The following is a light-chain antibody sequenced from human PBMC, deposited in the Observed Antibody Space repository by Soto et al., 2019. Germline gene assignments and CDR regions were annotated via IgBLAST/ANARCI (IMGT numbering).Light chain of an antibody. V-gene: IGKV3-15*01. Sequence: EVELTQSPVTLSVSGGARATLSCRSSQTISTHLAWYQQKPGQAPRLLIYGASNRATAVPARFSGSGSGTDFTLTISRVQSEDAAVYYCQQFDSWPPITFGQGTKLEIK. J-gene: IGKJ2*01. CDR1: QTISTH. CDR2: GAS. CDR3: QQFDSWPPIT.